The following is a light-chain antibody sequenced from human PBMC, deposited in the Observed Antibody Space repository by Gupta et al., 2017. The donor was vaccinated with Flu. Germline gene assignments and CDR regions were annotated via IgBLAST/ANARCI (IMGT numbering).Light chain of an antibody. CDR3: QAWDSSTVL. CDR1: KLGDKY. Sequence: SPGQTASITCSGDKLGDKYACWYQQKPGQSPALVIYQDIRRPSGIPERFSGSNSGNTATLTISGTQAMDEADYYCQAWDSSTVLFGGGTKLTVL. V-gene: IGLV3-1*01. CDR2: QDI. J-gene: IGLJ2*01.